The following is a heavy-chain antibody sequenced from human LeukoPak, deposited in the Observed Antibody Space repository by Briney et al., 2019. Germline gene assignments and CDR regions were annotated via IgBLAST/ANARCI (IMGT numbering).Heavy chain of an antibody. Sequence: SVKVSCKASGGTFSSYAISWVRQAPGQRLEWMGGIIPIFGTANYAQKLQGRVTISADKSTSTAYMELSRLRSEDTAVYYCARAYDYYDSSATDAFDIWGQGTMVTVSS. D-gene: IGHD3-22*01. CDR3: ARAYDYYDSSATDAFDI. CDR1: GGTFSSYA. J-gene: IGHJ3*02. V-gene: IGHV1-69*06. CDR2: IIPIFGTA.